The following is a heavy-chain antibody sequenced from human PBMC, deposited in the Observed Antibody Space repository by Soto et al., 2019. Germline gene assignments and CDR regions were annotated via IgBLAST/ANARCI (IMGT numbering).Heavy chain of an antibody. Sequence: PSETLSLTCTVSGGSISSSSYYWGWIRQPPGKGLEWIGSIYYSGSTYYNPSLKSRVTISVDTSKNQFSLKLSSVTAADTAVYYCARHGGGTPDAFDIWGQGTMVTVSS. D-gene: IGHD3-16*01. CDR2: IYYSGST. CDR3: ARHGGGTPDAFDI. J-gene: IGHJ3*02. CDR1: GGSISSSSYY. V-gene: IGHV4-39*01.